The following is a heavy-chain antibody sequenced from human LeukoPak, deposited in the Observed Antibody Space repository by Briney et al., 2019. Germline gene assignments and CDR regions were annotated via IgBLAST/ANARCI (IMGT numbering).Heavy chain of an antibody. Sequence: SETLSLTCAVYGGSFDGYYWSWFRQAPGGGLEWIGEVNHREVTHYNPSLKSRVTMSVDTSKNQFSLKLSSVTAADTAVYYCARDRVYYGSGSYFYWFDPWGQGTLVTVSS. CDR3: ARDRVYYGSGSYFYWFDP. CDR2: VNHREVT. CDR1: GGSFDGYY. D-gene: IGHD3-10*01. J-gene: IGHJ5*02. V-gene: IGHV4-34*01.